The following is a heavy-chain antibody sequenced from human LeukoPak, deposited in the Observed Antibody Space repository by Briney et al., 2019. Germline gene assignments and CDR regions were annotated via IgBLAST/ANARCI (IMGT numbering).Heavy chain of an antibody. Sequence: PGGSLRLSCAASGFTVNSYYMSWVRQAPGKGLEWVSLIYSDGNTYYADSVKGRFTVFRDNSKNTLYLQMNSLRAEDTAVYFCARNWFSTYFDYWGQGTLVTVSS. CDR3: ARNWFSTYFDY. D-gene: IGHD3-10*01. J-gene: IGHJ4*02. CDR2: IYSDGNT. CDR1: GFTVNSYY. V-gene: IGHV3-53*01.